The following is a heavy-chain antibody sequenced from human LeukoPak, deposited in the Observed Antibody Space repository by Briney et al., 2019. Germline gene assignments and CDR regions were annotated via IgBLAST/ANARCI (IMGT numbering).Heavy chain of an antibody. CDR3: AKDLYYYGSGSPLDY. D-gene: IGHD3-10*01. V-gene: IGHV3-23*01. CDR2: ISGSGGST. CDR1: GFTFSSYA. J-gene: IGHJ4*02. Sequence: GGSLRLSCAASGFTFSSYAMSWVRQAPGKGLEWVSAISGSGGSTYYADSVKGRFTISRDNSKNTLYLQMNSLRVEDTAVYYCAKDLYYYGSGSPLDYWGQGTLVTVSS.